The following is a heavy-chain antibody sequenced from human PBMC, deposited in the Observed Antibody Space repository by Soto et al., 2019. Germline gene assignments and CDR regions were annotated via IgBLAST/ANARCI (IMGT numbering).Heavy chain of an antibody. D-gene: IGHD2-8*01. V-gene: IGHV4-4*07. CDR3: ARDGEDIVLMERRRTYYYGMDV. J-gene: IGHJ6*02. CDR1: GGSISSYY. CDR2: IYTSGST. Sequence: SETLSLTCTVSGGSISSYYWSWIRQPAGKGLEWIGRIYTSGSTNYNPSLKSRVTISVDTSKNQFSLKLSSVTAADTAVYYCARDGEDIVLMERRRTYYYGMDVWGQGTTVTVSS.